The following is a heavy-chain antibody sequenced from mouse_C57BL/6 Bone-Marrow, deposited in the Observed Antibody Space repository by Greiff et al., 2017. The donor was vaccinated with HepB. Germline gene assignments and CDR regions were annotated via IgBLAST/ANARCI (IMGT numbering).Heavy chain of an antibody. D-gene: IGHD2-3*01. CDR1: GYTFTSYW. Sequence: QVQLQQPGAELVMPGASVKLSCKASGYTFTSYWMHWVKQRPGQGLEWIGEIDPSDSYTNYNQKFKGKSTLTVDKSSSTAYMQLSSLTSEDSAVYYWARDGYYEDYWGQGTTLTVSS. CDR2: IDPSDSYT. J-gene: IGHJ2*01. V-gene: IGHV1-69*01. CDR3: ARDGYYEDY.